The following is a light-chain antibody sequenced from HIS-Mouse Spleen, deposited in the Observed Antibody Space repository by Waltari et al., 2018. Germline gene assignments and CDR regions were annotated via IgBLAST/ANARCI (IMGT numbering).Light chain of an antibody. CDR2: EDS. V-gene: IGLV3-10*01. Sequence: SYELTQPPSVSVSPGQTARITSSGDALPKQYAYWYQQKSGQAPVLVIYEDSKRPSGLPERFSGSSSGTMATLTISGAQVEDEADYYCYSTDSSGNHRVFGGGTKLTVL. J-gene: IGLJ2*01. CDR3: YSTDSSGNHRV. CDR1: ALPKQY.